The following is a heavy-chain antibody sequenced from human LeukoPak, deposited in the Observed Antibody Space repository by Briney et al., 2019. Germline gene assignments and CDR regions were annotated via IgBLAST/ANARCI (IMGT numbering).Heavy chain of an antibody. Sequence: ASVKVSCKASGYTFTSYAMHWVRQAPGQRLEWMGWINAGNGNTKYSQKFQGRVTITRDTSASTAYMELSSLRSEDTAVYYCARQDGWGLRPRGIDYWGQGTLVTVSS. CDR2: INAGNGNT. CDR1: GYTFTSYA. J-gene: IGHJ4*02. CDR3: ARQDGWGLRPRGIDY. V-gene: IGHV1-3*01. D-gene: IGHD1-26*01.